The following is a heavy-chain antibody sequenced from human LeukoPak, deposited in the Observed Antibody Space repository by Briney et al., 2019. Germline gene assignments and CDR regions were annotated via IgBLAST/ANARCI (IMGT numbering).Heavy chain of an antibody. CDR3: ASQGRSDYYDSSGYLVDY. CDR1: GGDPITTSGYY. V-gene: IGHV4-39*01. J-gene: IGHJ4*02. Sequence: SETLSLTCTVSGGDPITTSGYYWGWIRQPPGKGLEWIGSFYYSGNTYYNPSLKSRVTISVDTSKNQFSLKLSSVTAADTAVYYCASQGRSDYYDSSGYLVDYWGQGTLVTVSS. CDR2: FYYSGNT. D-gene: IGHD3-22*01.